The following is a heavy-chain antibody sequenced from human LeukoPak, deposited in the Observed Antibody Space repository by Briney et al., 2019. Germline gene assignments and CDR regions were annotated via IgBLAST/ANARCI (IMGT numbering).Heavy chain of an antibody. CDR1: GGTFSSYA. CDR2: ISAYNGNT. CDR3: ARVPTMVREVLEPNDY. J-gene: IGHJ4*02. Sequence: ASVKVSCKASGGTFSSYAISWVRQAPGQGLEWMGWISAYNGNTNYAQKLQGRVTMTTDTSTSTAYMELRSLRSDDTAVYYCARVPTMVREVLEPNDYWGQGTLVTVSS. V-gene: IGHV1-18*01. D-gene: IGHD3-10*01.